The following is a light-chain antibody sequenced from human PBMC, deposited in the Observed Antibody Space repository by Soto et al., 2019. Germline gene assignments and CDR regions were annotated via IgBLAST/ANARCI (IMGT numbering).Light chain of an antibody. J-gene: IGLJ3*02. CDR1: GSNIGAGYD. Sequence: QLVLTQPPSVSGAPGQRVTISCTGSGSNIGAGYDVHWYQQLPGTAAKLLIYGNSNRPSGVPDRFSVSKSGTSAYLAITGLQAEDEADYYCQFYVSSLSVPWVFGGGTKLTAL. V-gene: IGLV1-40*01. CDR3: QFYVSSLSVPWV. CDR2: GNS.